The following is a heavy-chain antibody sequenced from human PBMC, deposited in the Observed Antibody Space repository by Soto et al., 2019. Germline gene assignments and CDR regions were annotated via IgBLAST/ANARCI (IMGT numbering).Heavy chain of an antibody. V-gene: IGHV4-59*01. CDR3: ASAPIGTKAVAGANDAFDI. CDR2: IYYSGST. J-gene: IGHJ3*02. D-gene: IGHD6-19*01. Sequence: QVQLQESGPGLVKPSETLSLTCTVSGGSISSYYWSWIRQPPGKGLEWIGYIYYSGSTNYNPSLKSRVTISVDTSKNQFSLKLSSVTAADTAVYYCASAPIGTKAVAGANDAFDIWGQGTMVTVSS. CDR1: GGSISSYY.